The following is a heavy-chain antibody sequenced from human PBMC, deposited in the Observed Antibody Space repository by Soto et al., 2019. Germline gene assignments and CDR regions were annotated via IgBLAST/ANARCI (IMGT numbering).Heavy chain of an antibody. CDR1: GFTFRNFE. CDR3: ARDSIAAPNWFDP. V-gene: IGHV3-48*03. CDR2: ISSCGSKR. J-gene: IGHJ5*02. Sequence: VQLVESGGGLVQPGGSLRLSCAASGFTFRNFEMNWVRQVPGKGLEWISYISSCGSKRYYADSVKGRFIVSRDNSNDSLFLEMNSLRDEDTGVYYCARDSIAAPNWFDPWGQGTLVTVSS. D-gene: IGHD6-6*01.